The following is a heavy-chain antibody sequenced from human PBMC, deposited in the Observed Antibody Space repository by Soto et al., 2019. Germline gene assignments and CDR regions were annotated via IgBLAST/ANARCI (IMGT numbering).Heavy chain of an antibody. CDR3: ARVVSSSSAFGAFDI. CDR2: IYYSGST. Sequence: SETLSLTCTVSGGSISSYYWSWIRQPPGKGLEWIGYIYYSGSTNYNPSLKSRVTISVDTSKNQFSLKLSSVTAADTAVYYCARVVSSSSAFGAFDIWGKGTMGTVSS. V-gene: IGHV4-59*01. D-gene: IGHD6-6*01. CDR1: GGSISSYY. J-gene: IGHJ3*02.